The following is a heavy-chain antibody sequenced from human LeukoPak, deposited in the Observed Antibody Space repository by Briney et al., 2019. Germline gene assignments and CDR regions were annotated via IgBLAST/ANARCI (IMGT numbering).Heavy chain of an antibody. CDR2: IYSGGST. D-gene: IGHD1-26*01. Sequence: GGSLRLSCAASGFTVSSNYMSWVRQAPGKGLEWVSVIYSGGSTYYADSVKDRFTISRDNSKNTLYLQMNSLRAEDTAVYYCARDYEGATDYWGQGTLVTVSS. V-gene: IGHV3-66*01. CDR3: ARDYEGATDY. CDR1: GFTVSSNY. J-gene: IGHJ4*02.